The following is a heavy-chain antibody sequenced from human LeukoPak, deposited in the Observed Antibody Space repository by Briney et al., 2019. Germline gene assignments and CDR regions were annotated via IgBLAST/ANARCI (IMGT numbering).Heavy chain of an antibody. Sequence: PGGSLRLSCAASGFTFISYAMSWVRQAPGKGLEWVSAVSGSGGSTYYADSVKGRFTISRDNSKNTLYLQMNSLRAEDTAVYYCAKAKRGYYYYFDYWGQGTLVTVSS. J-gene: IGHJ4*02. CDR3: AKAKRGYYYYFDY. V-gene: IGHV3-23*01. D-gene: IGHD3-22*01. CDR1: GFTFISYA. CDR2: VSGSGGST.